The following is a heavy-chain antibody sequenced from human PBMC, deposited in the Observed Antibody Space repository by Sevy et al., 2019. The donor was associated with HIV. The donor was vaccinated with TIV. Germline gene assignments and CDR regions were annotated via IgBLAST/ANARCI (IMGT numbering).Heavy chain of an antibody. V-gene: IGHV3-30*02. CDR2: IQYDGSNK. D-gene: IGHD3-16*01. J-gene: IGHJ4*02. CDR1: GFSFSSYG. Sequence: GGSLRLSCAASGFSFSSYGMHWVRKAPGKGLEWMSYIQYDGSNKDYGDSVKGRFTISRDNSKNTLYLQMNSLRVEDTAVFYCVKEGGGEGGDHWGQGTLVTVSS. CDR3: VKEGGGEGGDH.